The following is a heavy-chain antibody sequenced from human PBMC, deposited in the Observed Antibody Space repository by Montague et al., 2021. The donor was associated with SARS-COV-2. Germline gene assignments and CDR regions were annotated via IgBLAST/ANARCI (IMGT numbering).Heavy chain of an antibody. Sequence: SETLSLTCTVSGGSVSSSPYYWGWIRQPPGRGLEWVGSISYSGRTYFSPSLKSRLTISVDSSESQFSLRLSSVTAADTAAYYCASSYYYGSGTYVYNYYMDVWGKGTTVTVSS. D-gene: IGHD3-10*01. CDR2: ISYSGRT. V-gene: IGHV4-39*01. J-gene: IGHJ6*03. CDR1: GGSVSSSPYY. CDR3: ASSYYYGSGTYVYNYYMDV.